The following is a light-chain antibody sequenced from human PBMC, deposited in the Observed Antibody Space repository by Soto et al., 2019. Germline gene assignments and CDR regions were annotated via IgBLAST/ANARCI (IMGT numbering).Light chain of an antibody. CDR2: GAS. CDR1: QSVSSSY. J-gene: IGKJ1*01. V-gene: IGKV3-20*01. Sequence: IVLTQSPGTLSLSPGERATLSCRVSQSVSSSYLAWYQQKPGQAPRLLIYGASSRATGIPDRFSGSGSGTDFTLTISRLESEDVAVYYCQQYGSSPWTFGQGTKVDIK. CDR3: QQYGSSPWT.